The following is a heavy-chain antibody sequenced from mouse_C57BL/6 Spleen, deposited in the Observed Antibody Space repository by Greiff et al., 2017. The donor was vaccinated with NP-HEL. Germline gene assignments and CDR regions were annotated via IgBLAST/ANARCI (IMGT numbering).Heavy chain of an antibody. V-gene: IGHV1-15*01. Sequence: VQLQQSGAELVRPGASVTLSCKASGYTFTDYEMHWVKQTPVHGLEWIGAIDPETGGTAYSQKFKGKAILTADKSSSTAYMELRSLTSEDSAVYYCTRPVPDYWGQGTSVTVSS. CDR3: TRPVPDY. J-gene: IGHJ4*01. CDR1: GYTFTDYE. CDR2: IDPETGGT.